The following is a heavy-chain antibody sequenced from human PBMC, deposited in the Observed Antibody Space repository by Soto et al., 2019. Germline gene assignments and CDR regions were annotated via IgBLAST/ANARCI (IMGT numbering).Heavy chain of an antibody. CDR2: INAGNGNT. CDR3: ARFDAQWLVRGGY. CDR1: GYTFTSYA. Sequence: ASVKVSCKASGYTFTSYAMHWVRQAPGQRLEWMGWINAGNGNTKYSQKFQGRVTITRDTSASTAYMELSSLRSEDTAVYYCARFDAQWLVRGGYWGQGTPVTVSS. J-gene: IGHJ4*02. V-gene: IGHV1-3*01. D-gene: IGHD6-19*01.